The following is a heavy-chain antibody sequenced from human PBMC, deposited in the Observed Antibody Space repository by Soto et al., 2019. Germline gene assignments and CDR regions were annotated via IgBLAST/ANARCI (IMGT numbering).Heavy chain of an antibody. D-gene: IGHD3-3*02. J-gene: IGHJ4*02. V-gene: IGHV3-23*01. CDR3: AKSYGDTWKHYYFDY. CDR1: RFTFSGYS. CDR2: ISGSGGST. Sequence: EVQLLESGGGLVQPGGSLRLSCAASRFTFSGYSMSWVRQAPGKGLEWVSGISGSGGSTYYADSVKGRFPISRDNSESTLFLQLNSLRAEDTALYYCAKSYGDTWKHYYFDYWGQGTLVTVSS.